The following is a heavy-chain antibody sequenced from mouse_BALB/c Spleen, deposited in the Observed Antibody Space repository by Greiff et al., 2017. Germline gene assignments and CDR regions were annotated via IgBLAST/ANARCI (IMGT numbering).Heavy chain of an antibody. CDR3: ARDGITTAIAY. Sequence: EVMLVESGGGLVKPGGSLKLSCAASGFTFSDYYMYWVRQTPEKRLEWVATISDGGSYTYYPDSVKGRFTISRDNAKNNLYLQMSSLKSEDTAMYYCARDGITTAIAYWGQGTLVTVSA. CDR2: ISDGGSYT. J-gene: IGHJ3*01. D-gene: IGHD1-2*01. V-gene: IGHV5-4*02. CDR1: GFTFSDYY.